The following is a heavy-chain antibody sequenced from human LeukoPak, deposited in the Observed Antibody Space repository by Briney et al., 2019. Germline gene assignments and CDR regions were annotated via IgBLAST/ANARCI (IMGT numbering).Heavy chain of an antibody. J-gene: IGHJ3*02. Sequence: ASVKVSCKAPGYTFTGYYMHWVRQAPGQGLEWMGWINPNSGGTNYAQKFQGRVTMTRDTSISTAYMELSRLRSDDTAVYYCARDRVCSSSCSGAFDIWGQGTMVTVSS. CDR3: ARDRVCSSSCSGAFDI. V-gene: IGHV1-2*02. CDR2: INPNSGGT. D-gene: IGHD6-13*01. CDR1: GYTFTGYY.